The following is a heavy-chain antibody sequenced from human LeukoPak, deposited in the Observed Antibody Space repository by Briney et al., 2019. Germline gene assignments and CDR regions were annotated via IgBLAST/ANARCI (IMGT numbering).Heavy chain of an antibody. Sequence: PSETLSLTCAVYGGSFSGYYWSWIRQPPGKGLEWIGEINHSGSTNYNPSLKSRVTISVDTSKNQFSLKLSSVTAADTAVYYCARGRRGYSYDFDHWGQGTLVTVSS. CDR3: ARGRRGYSYDFDH. CDR1: GGSFSGYY. J-gene: IGHJ4*02. V-gene: IGHV4-34*01. CDR2: INHSGST. D-gene: IGHD5-18*01.